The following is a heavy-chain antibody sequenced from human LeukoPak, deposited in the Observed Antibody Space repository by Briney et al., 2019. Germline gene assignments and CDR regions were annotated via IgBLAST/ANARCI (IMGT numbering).Heavy chain of an antibody. Sequence: GGSLRLSCAASGFTFSSYAMHWVRQAPGKGLEYVSTINTNGGTTYYANSVKGRFTISRDNSKNTLYLQMGSLRTEDMAVYYCARALRGPFDSWGQGTLVTVSS. CDR3: ARALRGPFDS. CDR1: GFTFSSYA. CDR2: INTNGGTT. J-gene: IGHJ4*02. D-gene: IGHD3-10*01. V-gene: IGHV3-64*01.